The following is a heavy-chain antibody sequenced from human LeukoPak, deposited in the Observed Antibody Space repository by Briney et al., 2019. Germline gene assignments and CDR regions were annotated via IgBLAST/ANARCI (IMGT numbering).Heavy chain of an antibody. CDR1: GFTFSNYW. CDR3: AKGGATVIDY. V-gene: IGHV3-74*01. J-gene: IGHJ4*02. D-gene: IGHD4-17*01. CDR2: INSDGSST. Sequence: GESLKISCAASGFTFSNYWMHWVRQAPGKGLVWVSRINSDGSSTASADSVKGRFTISRDNAKNTLYLQMNSLRAEDTAVYYCAKGGATVIDYWGQGTLVTVSS.